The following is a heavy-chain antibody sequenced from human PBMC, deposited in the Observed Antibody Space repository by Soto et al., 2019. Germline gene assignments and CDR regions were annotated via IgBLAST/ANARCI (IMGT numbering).Heavy chain of an antibody. Sequence: QVQLVESGGGVVQPGRSLRLSCAASGFSLSNYGIHWVRQAPGKGLEWVAVIWYDGTNKAYADSVKGRFAISRDISKNTVYLQMNSLRAEDTAVYYCARDQPGGMDNYFYYMDVWGQGTTVTVSS. CDR1: GFSLSNYG. D-gene: IGHD2-2*03. V-gene: IGHV3-33*01. CDR3: ARDQPGGMDNYFYYMDV. CDR2: IWYDGTNK. J-gene: IGHJ6*03.